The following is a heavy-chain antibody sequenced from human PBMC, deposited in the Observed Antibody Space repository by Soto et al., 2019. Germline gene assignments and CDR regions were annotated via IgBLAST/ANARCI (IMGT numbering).Heavy chain of an antibody. CDR3: ARDGYWNDLLYFDY. Sequence: EVQLVESGGGLVQPGGSLRLSCVASGFTFSSYSMNWVRQAPGKGLEWVSYISSSSSTIYYADSVKGRFTISRDNAKNSLYLQMNSLRDEDTAVYYCARDGYWNDLLYFDYWGQGTLVTVSS. D-gene: IGHD1-1*01. CDR1: GFTFSSYS. J-gene: IGHJ4*02. CDR2: ISSSSSTI. V-gene: IGHV3-48*02.